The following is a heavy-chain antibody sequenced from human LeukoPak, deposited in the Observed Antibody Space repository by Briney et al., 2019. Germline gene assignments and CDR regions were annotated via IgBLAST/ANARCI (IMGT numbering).Heavy chain of an antibody. V-gene: IGHV1-18*01. J-gene: IGHJ2*01. D-gene: IGHD2/OR15-2a*01. CDR3: ASSMVPAPLWYFDL. Sequence: ASVKVSCKASGYTFTSYGISWVRQAPGQGLEWMGWISAYSGNTNYAQKLQGRVTMTTDTSTSTAYMELRSLRSDDTAVYYCASSMVPAPLWYFDLWGRGTLVTVSS. CDR2: ISAYSGNT. CDR1: GYTFTSYG.